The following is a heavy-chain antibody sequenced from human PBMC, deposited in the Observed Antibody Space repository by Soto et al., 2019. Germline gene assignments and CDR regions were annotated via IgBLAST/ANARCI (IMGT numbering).Heavy chain of an antibody. V-gene: IGHV4-39*01. Sequence: SETLSLTCTVSSGSISVTNVFWGWVRQPPGKGLEWIGNVDYSGTAYFSPSLATRVTFHVDTSKNQFSLTLYSVTAADTAVYYCARMTGRHLDYWGQGILVTVS. CDR2: VDYSGTA. CDR1: SGSISVTNVF. CDR3: ARMTGRHLDY. J-gene: IGHJ4*02.